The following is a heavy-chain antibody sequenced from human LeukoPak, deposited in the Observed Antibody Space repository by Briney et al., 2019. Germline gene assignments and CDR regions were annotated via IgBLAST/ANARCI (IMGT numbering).Heavy chain of an antibody. CDR2: ISSSSSYI. J-gene: IGHJ5*02. D-gene: IGHD3-3*01. CDR1: GFTFSSYS. CDR3: AREATIFGVVSRRFDP. Sequence: GGSLRLSCTASGFTFSSYSMNWVRQAPGKGLEWVSSISSSSSYIYYADSVKGRFTISRDNAKNSLYLQMNSLRAEDTAVYYCAREATIFGVVSRRFDPWGQGTLVTVSS. V-gene: IGHV3-21*01.